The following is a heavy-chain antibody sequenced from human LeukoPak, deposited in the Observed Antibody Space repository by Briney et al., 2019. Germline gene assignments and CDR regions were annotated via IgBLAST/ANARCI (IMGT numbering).Heavy chain of an antibody. CDR3: ARGYCTNGVCHNYYYYYYMDV. J-gene: IGHJ6*03. V-gene: IGHV3-20*04. Sequence: PGGSLRLSCAASGFTFDDYGMSWVRQAPGKGLEWGSGINWNGGSTGYADSVKGRFTISRDNAKNSLYLQMNSLRAEDTALYYCARGYCTNGVCHNYYYYYYMDVWGKGNTVTVSS. CDR1: GFTFDDYG. CDR2: INWNGGST. D-gene: IGHD2-8*01.